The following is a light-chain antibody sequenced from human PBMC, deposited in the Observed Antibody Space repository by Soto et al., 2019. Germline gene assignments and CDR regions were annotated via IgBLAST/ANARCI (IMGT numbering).Light chain of an antibody. CDR3: SSYTSSSTRV. Sequence: QSALTQPASMSGSPGQSITISCTGTSSDVGGYNYVSWYQQHPAKAPKVMIYEVSNRPSGVSNRFSGSKSGNTASLTISGLQPEDEADYYCSSYTSSSTRVFGGGTKLTVL. J-gene: IGLJ3*02. CDR2: EVS. CDR1: SSDVGGYNY. V-gene: IGLV2-14*01.